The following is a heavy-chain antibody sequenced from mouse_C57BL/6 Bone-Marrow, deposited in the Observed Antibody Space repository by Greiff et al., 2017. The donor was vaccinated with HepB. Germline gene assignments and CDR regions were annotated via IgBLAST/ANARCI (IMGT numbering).Heavy chain of an antibody. CDR3: TRWGYSFYFDY. J-gene: IGHJ2*01. D-gene: IGHD2-12*01. Sequence: VQLVESGAELVRPGASVTLSCKASGYTFTDYEMHWVKQTPVHGLEWIGAIDPETGGTAYNQKFKGKAILTADKSSSTAYMELRSLTSEDSAVYYCTRWGYSFYFDYWGQGTTLTVSS. CDR1: GYTFTDYE. V-gene: IGHV1-15*01. CDR2: IDPETGGT.